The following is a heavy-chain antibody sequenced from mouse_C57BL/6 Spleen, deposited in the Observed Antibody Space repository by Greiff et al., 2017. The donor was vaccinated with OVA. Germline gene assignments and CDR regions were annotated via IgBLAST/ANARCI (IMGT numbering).Heavy chain of an antibody. CDR3: ARKEYGNYVFSFDY. Sequence: EVQLQESGGGLVKPGGSLKLSCAASGFTFSDYGMHWVRQAPGKGLEWVAYISSGSSTIYYADTVKGRFTISRDNAKHTLFLKMTSLRSEDTAMYYCARKEYGNYVFSFDYWGQGTTLTVSS. D-gene: IGHD2-1*01. CDR1: GFTFSDYG. J-gene: IGHJ2*01. V-gene: IGHV5-17*01. CDR2: ISSGSSTI.